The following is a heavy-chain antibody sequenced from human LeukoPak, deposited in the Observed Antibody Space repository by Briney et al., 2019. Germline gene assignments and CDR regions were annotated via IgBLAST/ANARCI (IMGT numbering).Heavy chain of an antibody. V-gene: IGHV4-34*01. CDR1: GGSFSGYY. Sequence: PSETLSLTCAVYGGSFSGYYWSWIRQPPGKGLEWIGEINHSGRTNYYPSLTSRVTISVDTSKNQFSLKLSSVTAADTAVYYCARAVRWWILVVVTRPNYYFDYWGQGPLSPSPQ. J-gene: IGHJ4*02. CDR2: INHSGRT. D-gene: IGHD2-21*02. CDR3: ARAVRWWILVVVTRPNYYFDY.